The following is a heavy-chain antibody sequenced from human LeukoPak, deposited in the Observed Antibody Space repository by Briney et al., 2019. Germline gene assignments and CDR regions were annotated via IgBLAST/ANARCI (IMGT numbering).Heavy chain of an antibody. V-gene: IGHV1-69*01. CDR2: IIPIFGTA. D-gene: IGHD3-16*02. CDR1: GGTFSSYA. J-gene: IGHJ3*02. Sequence: GSSVKVSCKASGGTFSSYAISWVRQAPGQGLEWMGGIIPIFGTANYAQKFQGRVTITADESTSTAYMELSSLRSEDTAVYYCARGDDYVWGGYRYSQSGAFDIWGQGTMVTVSS. CDR3: ARGDDYVWGGYRYSQSGAFDI.